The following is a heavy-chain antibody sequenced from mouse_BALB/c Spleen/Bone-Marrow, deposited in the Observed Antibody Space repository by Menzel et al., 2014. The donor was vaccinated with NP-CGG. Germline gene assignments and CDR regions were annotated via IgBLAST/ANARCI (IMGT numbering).Heavy chain of an antibody. CDR3: TRGRTWDFDY. Sequence: QVQLQQSGAELVKPGASVKLSCKASGYTFTSYYMCWVKQRPGQGLEWIGEINPSNGGTNFNEKFKSRATLTVDKSSSTAYMQLSSLTSEDSAVYYCTRGRTWDFDYWGRGTTLTVSS. V-gene: IGHV1S81*02. D-gene: IGHD4-1*01. J-gene: IGHJ2*01. CDR1: GYTFTSYY. CDR2: INPSNGGT.